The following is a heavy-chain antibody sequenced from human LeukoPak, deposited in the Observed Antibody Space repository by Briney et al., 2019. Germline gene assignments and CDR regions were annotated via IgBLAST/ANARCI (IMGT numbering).Heavy chain of an antibody. CDR1: GFPFSSYW. CDR3: ARRGYDDWGNTFDL. D-gene: IGHD3-9*01. V-gene: IGHV3-7*03. Sequence: PGGSLRLSCAASGFPFSSYWMSWVRQAPGKGLEWVANIKQDGGEIFYVDSVKGRFTISRDNSKNTLYLQMNSLRAEDTAVYYCARRGYDDWGNTFDLWGRGTLVTVSS. J-gene: IGHJ2*01. CDR2: IKQDGGEI.